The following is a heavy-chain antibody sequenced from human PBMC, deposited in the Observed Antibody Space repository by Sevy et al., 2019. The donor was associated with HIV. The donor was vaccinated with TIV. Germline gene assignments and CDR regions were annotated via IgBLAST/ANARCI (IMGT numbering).Heavy chain of an antibody. D-gene: IGHD2-15*01. V-gene: IGHV3-30*18. CDR1: GFTFSSYG. J-gene: IGHJ5*02. Sequence: GVSLRLSCAASGFTFSSYGMHWVRQAPGKGLEWVAVISYDGSNKYDADSVKGRFTISRDNSKNTLYLQMNSLRAEDTAVYYCAKKEGRCSGGSCYVFNWFDPWGQGTLVTVSS. CDR3: AKKEGRCSGGSCYVFNWFDP. CDR2: ISYDGSNK.